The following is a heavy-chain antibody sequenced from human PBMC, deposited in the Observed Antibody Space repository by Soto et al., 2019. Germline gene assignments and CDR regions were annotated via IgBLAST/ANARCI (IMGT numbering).Heavy chain of an antibody. Sequence: QVQLVESGGGVVQPGTSLKLSGAPSGFTFSRYGMHWVRQAPGKGLEWVAVIWYDGSKQYYADSVEGRFTISRDNSKNTLFLQMNSLRAEDTAVYYCARDPGVTNYYFDYWGQGTLVTVSS. CDR1: GFTFSRYG. V-gene: IGHV3-33*01. CDR3: ARDPGVTNYYFDY. J-gene: IGHJ4*02. D-gene: IGHD3-3*01. CDR2: IWYDGSKQ.